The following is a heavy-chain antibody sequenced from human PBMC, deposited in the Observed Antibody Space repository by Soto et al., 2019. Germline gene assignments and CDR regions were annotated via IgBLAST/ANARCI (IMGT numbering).Heavy chain of an antibody. D-gene: IGHD2-8*01. V-gene: IGHV1-18*01. CDR3: GRSSSMLGAGWSGS. Sequence: ASVKVSCKASGYSFRSYGINWVRQAPGQGLEWIGWVSGYNYNTKYAQKLQGRITVTTDTSTNTAYMGLRSLRSDDTAVYYCGRSSSMLGAGWSGSWGRGTLVTVSS. J-gene: IGHJ5*01. CDR1: GYSFRSYG. CDR2: VSGYNYNT.